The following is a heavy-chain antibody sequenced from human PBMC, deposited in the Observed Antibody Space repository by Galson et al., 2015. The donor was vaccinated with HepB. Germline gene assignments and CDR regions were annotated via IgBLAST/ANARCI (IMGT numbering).Heavy chain of an antibody. V-gene: IGHV3-23*01. D-gene: IGHD3-3*01. CDR2: ITGPGGGT. J-gene: IGHJ4*02. CDR1: GFTFSRYA. CDR3: ATARDDFWSGYGFDS. Sequence: SLRLSCAASGFTFSRYAMNWVRQAPGRGLEWISSITGPGGGTYSADSVKGRFTISRDNSRNTLFLHIDSLRAEDTAVYYCATARDDFWSGYGFDSWGQGTLVTVSS.